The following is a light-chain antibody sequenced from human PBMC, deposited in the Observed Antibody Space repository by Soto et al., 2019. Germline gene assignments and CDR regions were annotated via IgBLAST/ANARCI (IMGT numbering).Light chain of an antibody. CDR3: CSYAGSFHVV. Sequence: QSALTQPRSVSGSPGQSVTISCTGTSSDVGGYNYVSWYQQHPGKAPKLMIYDVSKRPSGVPDRFSGSKSVNTASLTISGLQAEDEADYYCCSYAGSFHVVFGGGTKLTVL. CDR2: DVS. J-gene: IGLJ2*01. V-gene: IGLV2-11*01. CDR1: SSDVGGYNY.